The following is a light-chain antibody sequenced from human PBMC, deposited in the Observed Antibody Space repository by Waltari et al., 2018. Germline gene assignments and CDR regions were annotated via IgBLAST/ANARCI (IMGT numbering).Light chain of an antibody. V-gene: IGLV2-11*01. CDR2: YVN. CDR3: CSYAGSSLHYV. J-gene: IGLJ1*01. Sequence: QSALTQPRSVSGSPGQSVTISCTGTSSDVGAYNYVSWYQHHPGKAPKLMIYYVNKRPSGFPDRFSGSKSGNPASLTISGLQAEDEADYHCCSYAGSSLHYVFGTVTKVTVL. CDR1: SSDVGAYNY.